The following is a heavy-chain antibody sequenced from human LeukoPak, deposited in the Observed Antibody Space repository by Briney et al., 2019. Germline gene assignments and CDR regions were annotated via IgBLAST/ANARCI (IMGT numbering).Heavy chain of an antibody. D-gene: IGHD4-17*01. CDR2: IYTSGST. CDR1: GNSFGDFY. J-gene: IGHJ5*02. Sequence: PSETLSLTCTVSGNSFGDFYWSWIRQPAGKGLEWIGRIYTSGSTTYNPSLKSRVTMSVDTSKSQFSLNLISVTAADTAVYYCTRDTGTTGEVKFDPWGQGTLVTVSS. CDR3: TRDTGTTGEVKFDP. V-gene: IGHV4-4*07.